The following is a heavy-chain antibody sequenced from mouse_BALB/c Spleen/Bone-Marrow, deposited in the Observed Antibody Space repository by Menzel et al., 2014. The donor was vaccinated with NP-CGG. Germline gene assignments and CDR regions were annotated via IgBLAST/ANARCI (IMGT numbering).Heavy chain of an antibody. Sequence: DVKLQESGPGLVKPSQSLSLPCTVTGYSITNDYAWNWIRQFPGNKLEWMGYISYSGSTSYNPSLRSRISITRDTSKSQFFLQLNSVTTEDTATYYCARSNDGFPAWFAYWGQGTLVTVSA. CDR1: GYSITNDYA. V-gene: IGHV3-2*02. CDR3: ARSNDGFPAWFAY. CDR2: ISYSGST. D-gene: IGHD2-3*01. J-gene: IGHJ3*01.